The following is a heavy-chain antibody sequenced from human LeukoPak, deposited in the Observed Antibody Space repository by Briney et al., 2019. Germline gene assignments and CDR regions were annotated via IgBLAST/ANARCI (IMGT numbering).Heavy chain of an antibody. CDR3: AKARGGFVVVPDFDY. V-gene: IGHV3-9*01. D-gene: IGHD2-21*01. Sequence: GGSLRLSCAASGFTFSSYAMHWVRQAPGKGLEWVSGISWKSDSIGYADSVKGRLTISRDNAKNSLYLQMNSLRAEDTALYYCAKARGGFVVVPDFDYWGQGTLVTVSS. CDR2: ISWKSDSI. CDR1: GFTFSSYA. J-gene: IGHJ4*02.